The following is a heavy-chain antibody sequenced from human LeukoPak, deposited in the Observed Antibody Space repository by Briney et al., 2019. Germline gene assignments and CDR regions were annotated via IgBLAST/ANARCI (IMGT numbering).Heavy chain of an antibody. CDR1: GGSISSGGYY. V-gene: IGHV4-31*03. CDR3: ARDHNHYYGSGSYLNWFDP. CDR2: ICYSGST. D-gene: IGHD3-10*01. J-gene: IGHJ5*02. Sequence: SETLSLTCTVSGGSISSGGYYWSWIRQHPGKGLEWIGYICYSGSTYYNPSLKSRVTISVDTSKNQFSLKLSSVTAADTAVYYCARDHNHYYGSGSYLNWFDPWGQGTLVTVSS.